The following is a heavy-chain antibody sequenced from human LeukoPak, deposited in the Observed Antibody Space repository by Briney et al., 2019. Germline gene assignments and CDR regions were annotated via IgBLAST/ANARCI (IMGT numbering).Heavy chain of an antibody. J-gene: IGHJ6*03. CDR2: IYTSGST. CDR1: GGSISSGSYY. D-gene: IGHD3-3*01. V-gene: IGHV4-61*02. Sequence: PSETLSLTCTVSGGSISSGSYYWSWIRQPAGKGLEWIGRIYTSGSTNYNPSLKSRVTISVDTSKNQFSLKLSSVTAANTAVYYCARGLFGVVINYYYYYMDVWGKGTTVTASS. CDR3: ARGLFGVVINYYYYYMDV.